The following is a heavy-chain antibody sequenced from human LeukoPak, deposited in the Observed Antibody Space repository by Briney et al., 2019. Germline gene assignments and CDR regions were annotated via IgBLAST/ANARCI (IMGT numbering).Heavy chain of an antibody. D-gene: IGHD6-13*01. V-gene: IGHV3-30*02. Sequence: PGGSLRLSCAASGFIFSSYGMHWVRQAPGKGLEWVAFIRYDGSNKYYVDSVKGRFTISRDNSKNTLYLQMNSLRAEDTAVYYCVRMGMGAADQPLDYWGQGTLVTVSS. J-gene: IGHJ4*02. CDR3: VRMGMGAADQPLDY. CDR2: IRYDGSNK. CDR1: GFIFSSYG.